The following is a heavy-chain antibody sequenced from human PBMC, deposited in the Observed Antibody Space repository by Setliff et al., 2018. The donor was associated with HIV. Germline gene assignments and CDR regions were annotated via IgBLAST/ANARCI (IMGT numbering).Heavy chain of an antibody. V-gene: IGHV5-10-1*01. D-gene: IGHD6-19*01. CDR3: ARGEQWLLPAFDI. CDR2: IDPSDSYT. CDR1: GYSFTSYW. Sequence: PGESLKISCKGSGYSFTSYWISWVRQMPGKGLEWMGRIDPSDSYTNYSPSFQGHVTISADKSISTAYLQWSSLKASDTAMYYCARGEQWLLPAFDIWGQGTMVTVSS. J-gene: IGHJ3*02.